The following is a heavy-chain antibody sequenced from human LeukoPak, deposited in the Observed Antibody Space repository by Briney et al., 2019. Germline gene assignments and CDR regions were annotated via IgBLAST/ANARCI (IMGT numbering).Heavy chain of an antibody. Sequence: PGRSLRLSCAASGFTFSSYAMHWVRQAPGKGLEWVAFIRYDGSNKYYADSVKGRFTISRDNSKNTLYLQMNGLRAEDTAVYYCAKDLKGYYPYWGQGTMVTVSS. CDR2: IRYDGSNK. CDR3: AKDLKGYYPY. J-gene: IGHJ3*01. V-gene: IGHV3-30*02. D-gene: IGHD3-22*01. CDR1: GFTFSSYA.